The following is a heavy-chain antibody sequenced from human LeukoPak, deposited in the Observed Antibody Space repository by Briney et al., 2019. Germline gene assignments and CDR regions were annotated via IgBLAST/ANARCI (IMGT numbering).Heavy chain of an antibody. CDR3: ARATYDFWSGHSSGSQYFDY. Sequence: SETLSLTCAVYGGSFSGYYWSWIRQPPGKGLEWIGEINHSGSTNYNPSLKSRVTISVDTSKNQFSLKLSSVTAADTAVYYCARATYDFWSGHSSGSQYFDYWGQGTLVTVSS. CDR2: INHSGST. V-gene: IGHV4-34*01. CDR1: GGSFSGYY. J-gene: IGHJ4*02. D-gene: IGHD3-3*01.